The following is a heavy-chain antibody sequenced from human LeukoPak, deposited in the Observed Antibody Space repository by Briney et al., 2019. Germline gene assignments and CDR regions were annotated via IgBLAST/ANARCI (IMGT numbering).Heavy chain of an antibody. J-gene: IGHJ6*02. V-gene: IGHV4-34*01. Sequence: SETLSLTCAVYGGSFSGYYWSWIRQPPGKGLEWIGEINHSGSTNYNPSLKSRVTISVDTSKNQFSLKLSSVTAADTAVYYCAKNYLIREWLRDYYYYGMDVWGQGTTVTVSS. CDR2: INHSGST. CDR3: AKNYLIREWLRDYYYYGMDV. CDR1: GGSFSGYY. D-gene: IGHD5-12*01.